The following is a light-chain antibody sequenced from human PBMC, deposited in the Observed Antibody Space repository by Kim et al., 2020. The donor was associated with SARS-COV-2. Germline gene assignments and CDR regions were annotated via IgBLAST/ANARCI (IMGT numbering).Light chain of an antibody. CDR3: QQYGSSPIT. CDR2: GAS. CDR1: QSVSSSH. J-gene: IGKJ3*01. Sequence: EIVLTQSPGTLSLSPGERATLSCRASQSVSSSHLAWYQQKPGQAPRLLIYGASIRATGIPDRFSGSGSGTDFTLTISRLEPGDFAVYYCQQYGSSPITFGPETKVVIK. V-gene: IGKV3-20*01.